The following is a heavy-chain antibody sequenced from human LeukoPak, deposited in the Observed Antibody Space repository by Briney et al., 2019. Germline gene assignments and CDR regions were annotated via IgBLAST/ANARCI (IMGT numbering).Heavy chain of an antibody. V-gene: IGHV1-18*01. CDR1: GYTFFSYN. D-gene: IGHD5-24*01. Sequence: ASVKVSCKASGYTFFSYNINWVRQAPGQGLEWMGWISSYNGNTDHAQKLQGRVTMTTDTSTSTAYMELSSLRSEDTAVYYCARKVNRRWLARGAFDIWGQGTMVTVSS. CDR3: ARKVNRRWLARGAFDI. CDR2: ISSYNGNT. J-gene: IGHJ3*02.